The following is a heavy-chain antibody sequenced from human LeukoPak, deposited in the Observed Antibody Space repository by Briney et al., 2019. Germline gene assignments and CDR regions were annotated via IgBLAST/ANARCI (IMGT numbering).Heavy chain of an antibody. CDR1: GGTFCSYA. D-gene: IGHD2-2*01. CDR3: ARLQYQLLCGRCAFDI. CDR2: IIPIFGTG. V-gene: IGHV1-69*01. J-gene: IGHJ3*02. Sequence: SVTLSCKAYGGTFCSYAMSWVRQAPGQGLEWMGGIIPIFGTGNYAQKFQGRVTITADESTSTAYMELSSLRSEDTAVYYCARLQYQLLCGRCAFDIWGQGTMVTVSS.